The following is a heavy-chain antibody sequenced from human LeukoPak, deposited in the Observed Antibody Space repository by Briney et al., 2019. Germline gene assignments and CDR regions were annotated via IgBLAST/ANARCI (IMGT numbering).Heavy chain of an antibody. Sequence: SETLSLTCAVYGGSFSGYYWSWIRQPPGKGLEWIGEINHSGSTNYNPSLKSRVTISVDTSENQFSLKHIYVTAADTAVYYCARGRGYSGYDFYFDYWGQGTLVTVSS. D-gene: IGHD5-12*01. CDR1: GGSFSGYY. CDR3: ARGRGYSGYDFYFDY. V-gene: IGHV4-34*01. J-gene: IGHJ4*02. CDR2: INHSGST.